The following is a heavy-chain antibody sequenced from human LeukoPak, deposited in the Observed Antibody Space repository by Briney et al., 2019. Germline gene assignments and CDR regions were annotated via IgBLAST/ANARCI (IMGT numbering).Heavy chain of an antibody. V-gene: IGHV1-18*01. CDR1: GYTFTSYG. J-gene: IGHJ6*03. Sequence: ASVKVSCKASGYTFTSYGISWVRQAPGQGLEWMGWISAYNGNTNYAQKLQGRVTMTTDTSTSTAYMELRSLRSDDTAVYYCARVENNWHPPNYYYYYMDVWGKGTTVTVSS. CDR2: ISAYNGNT. CDR3: ARVENNWHPPNYYYYYMDV. D-gene: IGHD1-20*01.